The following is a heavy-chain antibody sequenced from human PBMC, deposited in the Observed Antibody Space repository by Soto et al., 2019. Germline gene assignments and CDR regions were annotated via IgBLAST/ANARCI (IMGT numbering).Heavy chain of an antibody. D-gene: IGHD6-19*01. Sequence: GESLKISCKGSGYNFSKYGIAWVRQMPWRGLEWMGIIYPGDSGSTYSPSFQGQVAISADKSLSTAYMQWGSLKASDTAMYYCARPCAVGATDGFDIWGEGPLLTVSS. J-gene: IGHJ3*02. V-gene: IGHV5-51*01. CDR1: GYNFSKYG. CDR2: IYPGDSGS. CDR3: ARPCAVGATDGFDI.